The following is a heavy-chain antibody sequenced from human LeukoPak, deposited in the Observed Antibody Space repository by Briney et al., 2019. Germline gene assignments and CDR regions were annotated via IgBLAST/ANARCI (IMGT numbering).Heavy chain of an antibody. CDR3: ATDLYCGGDCGVY. J-gene: IGHJ4*02. Sequence: PGRSLRLSRVVSGFTLSSYAMHWVRQAPGKGLEWVAVISYDGSNKYYADSVKGRFSISRDNSKNTLYLQMNSLRPEDTAVYYCATDLYCGGDCGVYWGQGTLVTVSS. CDR2: ISYDGSNK. CDR1: GFTLSSYA. D-gene: IGHD2-21*02. V-gene: IGHV3-30*04.